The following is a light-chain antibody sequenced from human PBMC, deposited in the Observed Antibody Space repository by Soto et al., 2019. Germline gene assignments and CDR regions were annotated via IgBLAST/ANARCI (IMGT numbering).Light chain of an antibody. Sequence: QSVLTQPASVSGSPGQSITISCTGTSSDVGGYNYVSWYQQHPGKAPKLMIYEVSNRPSWVSNRFSGSKSGNTASLTISGLQAEDEADYYCSSYTSSNTLYVFGTGTKLTVL. V-gene: IGLV2-14*01. CDR2: EVS. CDR3: SSYTSSNTLYV. CDR1: SSDVGGYNY. J-gene: IGLJ1*01.